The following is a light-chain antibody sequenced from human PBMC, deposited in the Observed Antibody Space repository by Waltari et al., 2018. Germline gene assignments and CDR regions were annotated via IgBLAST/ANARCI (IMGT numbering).Light chain of an antibody. CDR1: ENVNNY. V-gene: IGKV1-39*01. CDR3: QHGYGTPLT. Sequence: DIQMTQSPSSLSASVGDRVTITCRASENVNNYLNWYQQKPGKAPKLLIYKASTLQSGVPSRFSGSGSGTDYTFTISSLQSEDVATYYCQHGYGTPLTFGPGTKLDIK. CDR2: KAS. J-gene: IGKJ3*01.